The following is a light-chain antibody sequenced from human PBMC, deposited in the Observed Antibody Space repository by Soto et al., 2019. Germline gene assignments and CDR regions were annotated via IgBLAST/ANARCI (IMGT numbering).Light chain of an antibody. CDR3: QSFDSSLSNPWV. J-gene: IGLJ3*02. CDR2: GVS. CDR1: RTNIGAGYE. Sequence: QAVVTQPPSVSGAPGQRVTISCTGGRTNIGAGYEVHWYQHLPGTAPKLLMYGVSNRPSGVPDRFSGSRSGTSASLAITGLQAEDEADYYCQSFDSSLSNPWVFGGGTKLTVL. V-gene: IGLV1-40*01.